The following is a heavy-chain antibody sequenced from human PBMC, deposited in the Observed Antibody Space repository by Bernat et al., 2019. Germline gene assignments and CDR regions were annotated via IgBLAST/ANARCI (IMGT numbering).Heavy chain of an antibody. CDR1: HGFIFYNY. CDR3: VRTRDGYFFDY. J-gene: IGHJ4*02. V-gene: IGHV4-59*01. Sequence: ESGPGLVKPSETLSLTCTISHGFIFYNYWSWILQAPGRELEWIGYIYDSGMPEYNPSLKSRVTISVDTSRNQVSLNLRSLTAADTAVYYCVRTRDGYFFDYWGQGTLVTVSS. CDR2: IYDSGMP. D-gene: IGHD4-17*01.